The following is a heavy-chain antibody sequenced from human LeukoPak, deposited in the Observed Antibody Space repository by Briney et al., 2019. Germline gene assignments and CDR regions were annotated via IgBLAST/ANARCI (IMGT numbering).Heavy chain of an antibody. D-gene: IGHD6-6*01. V-gene: IGHV4-4*07. J-gene: IGHJ6*03. Sequence: SETLSLTCTVSGGSISSYYWSWIRQPAGKGLEWIGRIYTSGSTNHNPSLKSRVTMSVDTAKNQFSLKLSSVTAADTAVYYCARVAEQLVRTVRIYYYYYMDVWGKGTTVTVSS. CDR2: IYTSGST. CDR3: ARVAEQLVRTVRIYYYYYMDV. CDR1: GGSISSYY.